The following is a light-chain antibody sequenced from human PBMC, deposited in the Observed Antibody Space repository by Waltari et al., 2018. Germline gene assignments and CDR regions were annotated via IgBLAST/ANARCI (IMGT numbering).Light chain of an antibody. V-gene: IGLV2-14*03. CDR1: SSDVGSYDY. CDR2: DVT. J-gene: IGLJ1*01. CDR3: SSYTTSSTVYV. Sequence: QSALTQPPSVSGSPGQSITISCTGTSSDVGSYDYVSWYQQHPGKAPKLMIYDVTKRPSGIANRFSGSKSGNTASLTISGLQAEDEADYYCSSYTTSSTVYVFGTGTKVTVL.